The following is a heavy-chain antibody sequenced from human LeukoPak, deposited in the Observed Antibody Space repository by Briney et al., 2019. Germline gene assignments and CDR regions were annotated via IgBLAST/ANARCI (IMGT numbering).Heavy chain of an antibody. CDR2: ISYDGSNK. V-gene: IGHV3-30-3*01. CDR1: GFTFSSYA. Sequence: GGSLRLSCAASGFTFSSYAMHWVRQAPGKGLEWVAVISYDGSNKYYADSVKGRFTISRDNSKNTLYLQMNSLRAEDTAVYYCAKDKTVEMATIGDYWGQGTLVTVSS. D-gene: IGHD5-24*01. CDR3: AKDKTVEMATIGDY. J-gene: IGHJ4*02.